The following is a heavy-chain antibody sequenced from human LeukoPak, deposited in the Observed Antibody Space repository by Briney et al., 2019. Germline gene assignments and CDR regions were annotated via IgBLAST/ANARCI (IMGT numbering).Heavy chain of an antibody. J-gene: IGHJ4*02. Sequence: LAGGSLRLSCAASGFIFSNYWMSGVRQVPGKGLEGVGNIKQLGTEKYHVDSVKGRFTISRDNSKNTLYLQMNSLSADDTAVYYCARDQAYYYDSSGYYGYWGQGTLVTVSS. CDR1: GFIFSNYW. CDR3: ARDQAYYYDSSGYYGY. D-gene: IGHD3-22*01. CDR2: IKQLGTEK. V-gene: IGHV3-7*01.